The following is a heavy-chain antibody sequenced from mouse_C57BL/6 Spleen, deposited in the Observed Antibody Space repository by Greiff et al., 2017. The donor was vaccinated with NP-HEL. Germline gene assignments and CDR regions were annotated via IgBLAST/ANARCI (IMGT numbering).Heavy chain of an antibody. J-gene: IGHJ4*01. Sequence: VQLQQPGAELVKPGASVKLSCKASGYTFTSYWMHWVKQRPGQGLEWIGMIHPNSGRTNYNEKFKSKATLTVDKSSSTAYMQLSSLTSEDSAVYYCARITTVVAGSYYYAMDYWGQGTSVTVSS. CDR2: IHPNSGRT. D-gene: IGHD1-1*01. CDR3: ARITTVVAGSYYYAMDY. CDR1: GYTFTSYW. V-gene: IGHV1-64*01.